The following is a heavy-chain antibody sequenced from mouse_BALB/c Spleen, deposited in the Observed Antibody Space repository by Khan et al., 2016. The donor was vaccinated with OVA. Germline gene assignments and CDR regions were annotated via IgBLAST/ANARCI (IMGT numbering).Heavy chain of an antibody. D-gene: IGHD2-13*01. J-gene: IGHJ3*01. Sequence: QVQLQQSGAELVRPGVSVKISCKGSGYTFTDYAMHWVKQSPAKGLEWIGVISTYNGDANYKQNFKGKATMTLDKSSSTAYMQLASLTSEDSAIYYCARADSGFADWGQGTLVTVS. V-gene: IGHV1S137*01. CDR2: ISTYNGDA. CDR1: GYTFTDYA. CDR3: ARADSGFAD.